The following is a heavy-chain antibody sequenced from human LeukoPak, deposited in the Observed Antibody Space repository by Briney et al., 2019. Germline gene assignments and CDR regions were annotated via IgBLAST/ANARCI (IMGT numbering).Heavy chain of an antibody. CDR3: ARYSSGWYYFDY. D-gene: IGHD6-19*01. V-gene: IGHV4-59*08. CDR1: GGSIRSSH. J-gene: IGHJ4*02. Sequence: PSETPSLTCTVSGGSIRSSHWSWIRQPPGKGLEWIGYIYYSGSTNYNPSLKSRVTISVDTSKNQFSLKLSSVTAADTAVYYCARYSSGWYYFDYWGQGTLVTVSS. CDR2: IYYSGST.